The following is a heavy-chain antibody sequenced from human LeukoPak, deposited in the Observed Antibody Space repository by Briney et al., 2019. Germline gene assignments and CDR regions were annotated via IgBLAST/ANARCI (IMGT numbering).Heavy chain of an antibody. V-gene: IGHV3-20*04. CDR1: GFTFDDYA. CDR3: ARESLAAADPLFDP. J-gene: IGHJ5*02. Sequence: GGSLRLSCAASGFTFDDYAMSWVRQAPGKGLEWVSAVNWNGGSTGYADSVKGRFTISRDNAKNSLYLQMNSLRAEDTAVYYCARESLAAADPLFDPWGQGTLVTVSS. CDR2: VNWNGGST. D-gene: IGHD6-13*01.